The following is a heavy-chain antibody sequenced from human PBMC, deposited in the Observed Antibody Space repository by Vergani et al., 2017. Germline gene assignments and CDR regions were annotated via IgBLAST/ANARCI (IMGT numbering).Heavy chain of an antibody. Sequence: EVQLVQSGAEVKKPGATVKISCKVSGYTFTDYYMHWVQQAPGKGLEWMGLVDPEDGETIYAQKFQGRVTITADESTSTAYMELSSLRSEDTAVYYCARGEEDDFWSGGVDAFDIWGQGTMVTVSS. D-gene: IGHD3-3*01. J-gene: IGHJ3*02. CDR1: GYTFTDYY. CDR2: VDPEDGET. V-gene: IGHV1-69-2*01. CDR3: ARGEEDDFWSGGVDAFDI.